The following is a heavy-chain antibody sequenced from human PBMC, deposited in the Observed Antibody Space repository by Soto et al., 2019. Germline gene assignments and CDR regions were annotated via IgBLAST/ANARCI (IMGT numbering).Heavy chain of an antibody. CDR2: INPSAGST. CDR3: ATEMGATQGPFDN. CDR1: GYTFTSHY. D-gene: IGHD1-26*01. Sequence: ASVKVSCKASGYTFTSHYMHWVRQAPGQGLEWMGLINPSAGSTSYAQSFQGRVTMTRDTSTSTVFMDLNSLRVEDTAVYYCATEMGATQGPFDNWGQGTLVTVSS. J-gene: IGHJ4*02. V-gene: IGHV1-46*01.